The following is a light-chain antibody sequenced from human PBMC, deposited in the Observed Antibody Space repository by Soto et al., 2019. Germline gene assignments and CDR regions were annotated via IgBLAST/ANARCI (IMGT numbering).Light chain of an antibody. Sequence: EIVMTQSPATLSVSPGERATLSCRVSQSVSSDLAWDQQKPGQAPRLFIYGASTRATGIPARFSGSGSVTEFTITISGLQPEAVGAYSCQDYERWMWTFGRGT. CDR1: QSVSSD. V-gene: IGKV3-15*01. CDR3: QDYERWMWT. J-gene: IGKJ1*01. CDR2: GAS.